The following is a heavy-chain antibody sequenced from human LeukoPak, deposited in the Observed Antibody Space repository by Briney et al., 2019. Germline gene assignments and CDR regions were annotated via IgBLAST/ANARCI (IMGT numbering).Heavy chain of an antibody. D-gene: IGHD3-22*01. CDR3: ARGHLDVLTMIALGDAFDI. V-gene: IGHV4-59*01. Sequence: SETLSLTCTVSGGSISSYYWSWIRQPPGKGLEWIGYIYYSGSTSYNPSLKSRVTISVDTSKNQFSLKLSSVTAADTAVYYCARGHLDVLTMIALGDAFDIWGQGTMVTVSS. CDR2: IYYSGST. J-gene: IGHJ3*02. CDR1: GGSISSYY.